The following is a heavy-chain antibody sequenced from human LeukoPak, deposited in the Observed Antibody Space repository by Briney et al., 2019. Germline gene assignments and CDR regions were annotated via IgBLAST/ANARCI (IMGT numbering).Heavy chain of an antibody. CDR2: VYYSGST. J-gene: IGHJ6*02. CDR3: ARSFDSRGYYYYGMDV. Sequence: SETLSLTCTASGGSISGYYGGWIRQPPGKGLDCIGYVYYSGSTGYNPSLKSRVTISVDTSKNQFSLNLSSVTAADTAVYYCARSFDSRGYYYYGMDVWGQGTTVTVSS. V-gene: IGHV4-59*01. D-gene: IGHD3-22*01. CDR1: GGSISGYY.